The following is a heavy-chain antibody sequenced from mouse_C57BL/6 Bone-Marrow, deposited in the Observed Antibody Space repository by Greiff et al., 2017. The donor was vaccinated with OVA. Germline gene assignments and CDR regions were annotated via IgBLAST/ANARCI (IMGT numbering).Heavy chain of an antibody. CDR3: ARDYYGKGYAMDY. J-gene: IGHJ4*01. V-gene: IGHV14-3*01. CDR2: IDPANGNP. CDR1: GFTIKNTY. Sequence: VQLQQSVAELVRPGASVKLSCTASGFTIKNTYMHWVKQRPEQGLEWIGRIDPANGNPKYAPKFQGKATITADTSSNTAYLQLSSLTSEDTAIYYCARDYYGKGYAMDYWGQGTSVTVSS. D-gene: IGHD1-1*01.